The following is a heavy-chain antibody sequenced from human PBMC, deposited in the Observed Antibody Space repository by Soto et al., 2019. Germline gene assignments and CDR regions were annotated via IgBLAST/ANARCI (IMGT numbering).Heavy chain of an antibody. Sequence: QVQLVESGGGVVQPGRSLRLSCAASGFTFSSYGMHWVRQAPGKGLEWVAVIWYDGSNKYYADSVKGRFTISRDNSKNTLYLQMNSLRAEDTAVYYCARDEEKLLWFGESRSAFDPWCQGTLVTVSS. J-gene: IGHJ5*02. D-gene: IGHD3-10*01. V-gene: IGHV3-33*01. CDR3: ARDEEKLLWFGESRSAFDP. CDR1: GFTFSSYG. CDR2: IWYDGSNK.